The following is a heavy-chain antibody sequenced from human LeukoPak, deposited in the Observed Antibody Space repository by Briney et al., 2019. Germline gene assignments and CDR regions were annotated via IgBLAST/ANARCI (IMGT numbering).Heavy chain of an antibody. J-gene: IGHJ4*02. CDR1: GGSISTYY. D-gene: IGHD3-10*01. V-gene: IGHV4-4*07. Sequence: SETLSLTCTGSGGSISTYYWSWIQQPAGKGLEWIGRISASGSTNYNPSLKSRVTMSVDTSKNQFSLNLSSVTAADTAIYYCASSLYYYTSGAGFDYWGQGTLVTVSS. CDR3: ASSLYYYTSGAGFDY. CDR2: ISASGST.